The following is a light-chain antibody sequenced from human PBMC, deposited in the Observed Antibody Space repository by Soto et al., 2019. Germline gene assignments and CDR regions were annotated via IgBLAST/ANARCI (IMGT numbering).Light chain of an antibody. Sequence: QSVLTQPPSASGSPGQSVTISCTGTSSDVGAYNYVSWYQQHPGKAPKLLIYEVTKRPSGVPDRFSGSKSGNTASLTVSGLQADDEAEYYCCPNAGSHYYVFGTGTKVTVL. CDR1: SSDVGAYNY. CDR3: CPNAGSHYYV. CDR2: EVT. V-gene: IGLV2-8*01. J-gene: IGLJ1*01.